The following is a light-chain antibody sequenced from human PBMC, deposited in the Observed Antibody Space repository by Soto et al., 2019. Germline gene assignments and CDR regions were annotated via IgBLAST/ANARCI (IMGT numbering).Light chain of an antibody. CDR2: GNI. Sequence: QSALTQPPSASGAPGQRVTISCSGGSSNIGSNPVNWYQQLPGTAPKLLIYGNIVRPSGVPDRFSGSKSGTSASLAISGLQSEDEAEYYCAAWDDGLNGPLYVFGPGTRSPS. CDR3: AAWDDGLNGPLYV. J-gene: IGLJ1*01. V-gene: IGLV1-44*01. CDR1: SSNIGSNP.